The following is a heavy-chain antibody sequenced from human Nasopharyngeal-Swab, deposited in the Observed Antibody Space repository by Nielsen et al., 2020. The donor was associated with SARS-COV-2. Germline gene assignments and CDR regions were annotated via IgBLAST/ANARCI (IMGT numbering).Heavy chain of an antibody. Sequence: GESLKISCAASGFTFSTYAMNWVRQAPGKGLEWVAVISYDGPNKYYADSVKGRFTISRDNSKNTLYLQMNSLRAEDTAVYYCARDEGGGWRPWGQGTLVTVSS. CDR3: ARDEGGGWRP. CDR2: ISYDGPNK. D-gene: IGHD6-19*01. J-gene: IGHJ4*02. V-gene: IGHV3-30-3*01. CDR1: GFTFSTYA.